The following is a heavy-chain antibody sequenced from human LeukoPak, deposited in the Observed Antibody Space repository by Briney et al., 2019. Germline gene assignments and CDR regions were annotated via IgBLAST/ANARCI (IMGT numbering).Heavy chain of an antibody. V-gene: IGHV1-2*02. CDR1: RYTFSGYY. J-gene: IGHJ4*02. D-gene: IGHD2-2*01. CDR2: ISPKSGDT. CDR3: ARGRDKTTSPAIDY. Sequence: AASVKVSCKASRYTFSGYYMHWVRQAPGQGHEWMGWISPKSGDTNYAQNFQGRVTMTRDTSISTAYMELSRLTSDDTAVYYCARGRDKTTSPAIDYWGQGTLVTVSS.